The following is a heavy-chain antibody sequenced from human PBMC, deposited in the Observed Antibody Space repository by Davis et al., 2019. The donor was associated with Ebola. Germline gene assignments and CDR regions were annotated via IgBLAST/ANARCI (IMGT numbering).Heavy chain of an antibody. J-gene: IGHJ4*02. CDR2: IGGNGGRT. Sequence: PGGSLRLSCAASGFTFTSYAMSWVRQAPGKGLEWVSAIGGNGGRTYYADSVKGRFTISRDNSKNTVYLQMNSLRAEDTAVYYCAREGSSSWQRQSFDYWGQGTLVTVSS. V-gene: IGHV3-23*01. D-gene: IGHD2-2*01. CDR1: GFTFTSYA. CDR3: AREGSSSWQRQSFDY.